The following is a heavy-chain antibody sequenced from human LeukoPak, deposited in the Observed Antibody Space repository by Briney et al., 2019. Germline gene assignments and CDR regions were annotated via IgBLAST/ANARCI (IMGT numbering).Heavy chain of an antibody. D-gene: IGHD2-2*01. J-gene: IGHJ4*02. Sequence: VASVKVSCKASGGTFSSYAISWVRQAPGQGLEWMGGIIPIFGTANYAQKFQGRVTITTDESTSTAYMELSSLRSEDTAVYYCARAYCSSTSCYSGAWYFDCWGQGTLVTVSS. CDR2: IIPIFGTA. CDR1: GGTFSSYA. CDR3: ARAYCSSTSCYSGAWYFDC. V-gene: IGHV1-69*05.